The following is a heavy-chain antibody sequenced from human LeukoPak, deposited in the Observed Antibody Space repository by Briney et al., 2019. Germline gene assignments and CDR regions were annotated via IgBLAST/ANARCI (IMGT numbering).Heavy chain of an antibody. Sequence: ASVKVSCKASGYTFTGYYMHWVRQAPGQGLEWMGWINPSSGGTNYAQKFQGRVTMTRDTSISTAYMELSGLRSDDTAVYFCARDWIVHTGYGNFDYWGQGTLVTVSS. CDR3: ARDWIVHTGYGNFDY. D-gene: IGHD5-12*01. CDR2: INPSSGGT. J-gene: IGHJ4*02. V-gene: IGHV1-2*02. CDR1: GYTFTGYY.